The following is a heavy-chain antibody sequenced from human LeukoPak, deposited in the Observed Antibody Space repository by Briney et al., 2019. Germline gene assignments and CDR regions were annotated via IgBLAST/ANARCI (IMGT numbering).Heavy chain of an antibody. V-gene: IGHV1-8*01. J-gene: IGHJ4*02. CDR1: GYTFTSYD. D-gene: IGHD3-22*01. CDR3: ARGHSVWYYFDSSGSLFDY. Sequence: GASVKVSCKASGYTFTSYDINWVRQATGQGLEWMGWMNPNSGNTGYAQKFQGRVTMTRNTSISTAYLEMSSLTSEDTAVYYCARGHSVWYYFDSSGSLFDYWGQGTLVTVSS. CDR2: MNPNSGNT.